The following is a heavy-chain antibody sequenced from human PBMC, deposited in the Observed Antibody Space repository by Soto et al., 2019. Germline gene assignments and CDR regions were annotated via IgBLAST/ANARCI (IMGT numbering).Heavy chain of an antibody. V-gene: IGHV4-34*01. CDR1: GGSFSGYY. CDR2: INHSGST. CDR3: ASSYYDSSGDMSWFDP. J-gene: IGHJ5*02. Sequence: SETLSLTCAVYGGSFSGYYWSWIRQPPGKGLEWIGEINHSGSTNYNPSLKSRVTISVDTSKNQFSLKLSSVTAADTAVYYCASSYYDSSGDMSWFDPWGQGTLVTVS. D-gene: IGHD3-22*01.